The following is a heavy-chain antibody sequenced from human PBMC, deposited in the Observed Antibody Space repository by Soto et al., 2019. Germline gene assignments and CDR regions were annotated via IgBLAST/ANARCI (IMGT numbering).Heavy chain of an antibody. D-gene: IGHD6-13*01. V-gene: IGHV4-59*01. CDR2: IYYSGST. CDR3: ARGELGIAAAGNWFDP. Sequence: SETLSVTCTVSGGSISSYYWSWSRQPPGKGLEWIGYIYYSGSTNYNPSLKSRVTISVDTSKNQFSLKLSSVTAADTAVYYCARGELGIAAAGNWFDPWGQGTLVTVSS. CDR1: GGSISSYY. J-gene: IGHJ5*02.